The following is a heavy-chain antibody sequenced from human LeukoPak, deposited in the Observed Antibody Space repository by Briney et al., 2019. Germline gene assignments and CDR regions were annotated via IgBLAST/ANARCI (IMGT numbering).Heavy chain of an antibody. CDR2: IYHSGST. CDR3: ARGRFGRAYYDSSGYYYDY. D-gene: IGHD3-22*01. CDR1: GGSISSSNW. Sequence: SETLSLTCAVSGGSISSSNWWSWVRQPPGKGLEWIGEIYHSGSTNYNPSLKSRVTISVDKSKNQFSLKLSSVTAADTAVYYCARGRFGRAYYDSSGYYYDYWGQGTLVTVSS. J-gene: IGHJ4*02. V-gene: IGHV4-4*02.